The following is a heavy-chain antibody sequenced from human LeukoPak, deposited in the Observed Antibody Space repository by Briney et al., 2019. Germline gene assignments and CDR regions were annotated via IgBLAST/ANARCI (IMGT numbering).Heavy chain of an antibody. D-gene: IGHD3-3*01. J-gene: IGHJ3*02. CDR1: GFTFSDYY. CDR2: ISSSGSTI. CDR3: AGNYDFWSGYYYAFDI. Sequence: GGSLRLSCAASGFTFSDYYVSWIRQAPGKGLEWVSYISSSGSTIYYADSVKGRFTISRDNAKNSLYLQMNSLRAEDTAVYYCAGNYDFWSGYYYAFDIWGQGTMVTVSS. V-gene: IGHV3-11*04.